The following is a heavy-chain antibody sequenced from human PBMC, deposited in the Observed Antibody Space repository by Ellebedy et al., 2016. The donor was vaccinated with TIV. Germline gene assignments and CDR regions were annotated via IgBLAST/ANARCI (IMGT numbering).Heavy chain of an antibody. J-gene: IGHJ6*02. V-gene: IGHV4-59*01. D-gene: IGHD2-21*02. CDR2: IYYSGST. Sequence: SETLSLTXNVSGGYLRTYYWSWIRQSPGKGLEWIGYIYYSGSTDYNPSLKSRVTISVDTSKIQFSLNPTSVTAADTALYYCARALAGSNKVTYHFGMDVWGQGTTVTVS. CDR3: ARALAGSNKVTYHFGMDV. CDR1: GGYLRTYY.